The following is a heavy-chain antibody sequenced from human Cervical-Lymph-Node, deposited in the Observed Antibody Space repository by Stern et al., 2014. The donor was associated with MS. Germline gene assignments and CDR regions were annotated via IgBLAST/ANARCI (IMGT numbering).Heavy chain of an antibody. CDR1: GGTFSSHA. CDR3: ARGPYGSGRYYDSYWHFDL. Sequence: QVPLGQSGAEVKKPGSSVKVSCKASGGTFSSHAISWVRQAPGQGLEWMGGITPIIGTANYAQKCQGRVTITADEFTRTQYMELSSLTSEDTAVYYCARGPYGSGRYYDSYWHFDLWGRGTLVTVSS. D-gene: IGHD3-10*01. CDR2: ITPIIGTA. J-gene: IGHJ2*01. V-gene: IGHV1-69*01.